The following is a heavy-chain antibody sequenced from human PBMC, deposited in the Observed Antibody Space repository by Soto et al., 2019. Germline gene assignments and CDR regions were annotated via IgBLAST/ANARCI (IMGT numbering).Heavy chain of an antibody. D-gene: IGHD1-26*01. CDR2: IYYSGST. Sequence: SETLSLTCTVSGGSISSYYWSWIRQPPGKGLEWIGYIYYSGSTNYNPSLKSRVTISVDTSKNQFSLKLSRLRSDDTAVYYCARGRGLLDAFDIWGQGTMVTVSS. J-gene: IGHJ3*02. CDR1: GGSISSYY. V-gene: IGHV4-59*01. CDR3: ARGRGLLDAFDI.